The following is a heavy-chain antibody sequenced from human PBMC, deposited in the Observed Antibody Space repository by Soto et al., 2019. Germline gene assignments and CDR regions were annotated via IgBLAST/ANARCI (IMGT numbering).Heavy chain of an antibody. CDR3: ASDISPLDYDRRGRWFDP. D-gene: IGHD3-22*01. J-gene: IGHJ5*02. CDR2: IDPSDSYT. CDR1: GHSFTSYS. V-gene: IGHV5-10-1*01. Sequence: EVQLVQSGAEVKKPGESLRISCKGSGHSFTSYSISWVRQMPGKGLEWMWRIDPSDSYTNYSPSFQGHVTISADKSISTAYLQWSSLKASATAMYFCASDISPLDYDRRGRWFDPWGQGTLVTFSS.